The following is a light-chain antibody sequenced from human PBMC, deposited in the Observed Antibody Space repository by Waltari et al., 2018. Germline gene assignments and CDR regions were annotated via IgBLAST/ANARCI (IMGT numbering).Light chain of an antibody. V-gene: IGKV1-27*01. Sequence: DIQMTQSPSSLSASVGARVNTTCRASQDIRQYLAWLQQKPGKVPKPLIYGASTLHSGVPSRFSGGGSGTDFTLTISSLQPEDVATYYCQSYSTSCRTFGQGTTVEIK. J-gene: IGKJ1*01. CDR2: GAS. CDR3: QSYSTSCRT. CDR1: QDIRQY.